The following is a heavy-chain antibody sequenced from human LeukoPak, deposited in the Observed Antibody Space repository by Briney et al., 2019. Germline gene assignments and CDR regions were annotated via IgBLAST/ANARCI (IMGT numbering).Heavy chain of an antibody. J-gene: IGHJ4*02. D-gene: IGHD1-7*01. CDR1: GYSFTSYW. V-gene: IGHV5-51*01. Sequence: GESLKISCKGSGYSFTSYWIGLVRQMPGKGLEWMGIIYPGDSDTSYNPSFQGRVTISADKSISTAYLQWSSLKASDTAMYYCARPSNWNFAGDWGQGTLVTVSS. CDR3: ARPSNWNFAGD. CDR2: IYPGDSDT.